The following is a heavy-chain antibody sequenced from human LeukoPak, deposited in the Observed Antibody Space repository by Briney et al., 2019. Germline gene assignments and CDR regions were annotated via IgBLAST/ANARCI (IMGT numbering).Heavy chain of an antibody. J-gene: IGHJ5*02. CDR2: IFYSGST. D-gene: IGHD2-2*01. CDR3: ARILGYCSSTSCYGWFDP. Sequence: PSETLSLTCTVSGGSISSSSYYWGWIRQPPGKGLAWIGSIFYSGSTYYNPSLKSRVTISVDTSKNQFSLKLSSVTAADTAVYYCARILGYCSSTSCYGWFDPWGQGTLVTVSS. V-gene: IGHV4-39*07. CDR1: GGSISSSSYY.